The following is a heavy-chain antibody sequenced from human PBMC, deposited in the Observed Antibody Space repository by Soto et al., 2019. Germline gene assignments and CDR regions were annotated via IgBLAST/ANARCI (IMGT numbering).Heavy chain of an antibody. CDR3: AMERQSILRAMDV. Sequence: SETLSLTCTVSGVSISSSGFYWSWIRQYPGKGLEWIGYTFYTGASYYNPSLKSRVSISVDTSKDQFSLELTSVTAADTAVYYCAMERQSILRAMDVWGQGPTVTVS. CDR1: GVSISSSGFY. D-gene: IGHD2-21*01. J-gene: IGHJ6*02. CDR2: TFYTGAS. V-gene: IGHV4-31*03.